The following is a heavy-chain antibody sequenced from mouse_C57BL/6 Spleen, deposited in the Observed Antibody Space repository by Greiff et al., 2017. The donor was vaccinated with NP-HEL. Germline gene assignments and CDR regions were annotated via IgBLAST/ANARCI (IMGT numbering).Heavy chain of an antibody. Sequence: EVHLVESGGGLVKPGGSLKLSCAASGFTFSSYAMSWVRQTPEKRLEWVATISDGGSYTYYPDNVKGRFTISRDNAKNNLYLQMSHLKSEDTAMYYCARDPDYSNFDYWGQGTTLTVSS. V-gene: IGHV5-4*01. D-gene: IGHD2-5*01. CDR1: GFTFSSYA. CDR2: ISDGGSYT. J-gene: IGHJ2*01. CDR3: ARDPDYSNFDY.